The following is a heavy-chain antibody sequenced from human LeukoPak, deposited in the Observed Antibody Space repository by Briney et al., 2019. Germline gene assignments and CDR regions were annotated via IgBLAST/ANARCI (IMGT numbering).Heavy chain of an antibody. V-gene: IGHV4-31*03. J-gene: IGHJ4*02. CDR1: GGSISSGGYY. CDR2: IYYSGST. CDR3: ARRICSGGSCYAFDC. D-gene: IGHD2-15*01. Sequence: SETLSLTCTVSGGSISSGGYYWSWIRQHPGKGLEWIGYIYYSGSTYYNPSLKSRVTISVDTSKNQFSLKLSSVTAADTAVYYCARRICSGGSCYAFDCRGQGTLVTVSS.